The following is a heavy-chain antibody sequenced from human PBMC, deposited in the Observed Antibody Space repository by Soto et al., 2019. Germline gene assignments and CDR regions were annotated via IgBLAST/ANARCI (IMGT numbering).Heavy chain of an antibody. D-gene: IGHD6-13*01. J-gene: IGHJ4*02. CDR1: GGSIFNNYW. CDR3: ARHHVRGRTIAGAAEF. V-gene: IGHV4-38-2*01. Sequence: SETLSLTCAVSGGSIFNNYWWAWIRQSPGKGLVWIGSIYHSGTTYYNPSLKSRVTISVDTSKNQLFLNLTSVTAADTAMYYCARHHVRGRTIAGAAEFWGQGTLVTVSS. CDR2: IYHSGTT.